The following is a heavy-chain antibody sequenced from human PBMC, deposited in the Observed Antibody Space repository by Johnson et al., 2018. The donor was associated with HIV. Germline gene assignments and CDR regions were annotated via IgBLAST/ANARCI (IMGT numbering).Heavy chain of an antibody. Sequence: VQRVESGGGLIQPGGSLRLSCAAAGFTVSSNYMNRVRQAPGKGLEGGSAIDSGGSTLNEEAVKDRVTISRDSSQNTLYLQMNNLRAEDTAVYYCARDPLTLTTTLDAFDLWGQGTMVTVSS. CDR3: ARDPLTLTTTLDAFDL. J-gene: IGHJ3*01. V-gene: IGHV3-53*01. D-gene: IGHD4-17*01. CDR1: GFTVSSNY. CDR2: IDSGGST.